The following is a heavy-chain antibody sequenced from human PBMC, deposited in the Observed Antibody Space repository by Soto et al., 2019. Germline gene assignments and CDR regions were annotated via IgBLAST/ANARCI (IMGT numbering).Heavy chain of an antibody. CDR3: ARGLLRTNGVCYKGWFDY. V-gene: IGHV1-8*01. J-gene: IGHJ4*02. D-gene: IGHD2-8*01. CDR1: GYTFTSYD. CDR2: MNPNSGNT. Sequence: ASVKVSCKASGYTFTSYDINWVRQATGQGLEWMGWMNPNSGNTGYAQKFQGRVTMTRNTSISTAYMELSSLRSEDTAVYYCARGLLRTNGVCYKGWFDYWGQGTLVTVSS.